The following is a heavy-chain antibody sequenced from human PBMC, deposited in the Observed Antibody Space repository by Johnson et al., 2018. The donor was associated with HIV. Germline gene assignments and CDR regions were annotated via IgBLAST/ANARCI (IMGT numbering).Heavy chain of an antibody. CDR3: SRESLSWELPDAFDI. Sequence: VQLVESGGGLVKPGGSLRLSCAASGFTFSDYYMSWIRQAPGKGLEWVSLIYSGGSTYYADFVKGPFTISRENSKNTLYLQMNSLRAEDTAVYYCSRESLSWELPDAFDIWGQGTMVTVSS. J-gene: IGHJ3*02. D-gene: IGHD1-26*01. V-gene: IGHV3-66*02. CDR1: GFTFSDYY. CDR2: IYSGGST.